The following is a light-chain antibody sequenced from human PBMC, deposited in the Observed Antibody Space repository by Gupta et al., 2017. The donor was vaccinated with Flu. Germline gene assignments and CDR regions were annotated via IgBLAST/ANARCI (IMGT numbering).Light chain of an antibody. CDR2: DPS. Sequence: PASISLSPGERATITCRASQHIRRYLAWYHQKPGHTPTILLYDPSNTVTGVPARFSGSGSATDFSLTISSRQPEDFAASYCQQHYNGPSTFGPGTKVEIK. CDR3: QQHYNGPST. V-gene: IGKV3-11*01. CDR1: QHIRRY. J-gene: IGKJ2*01.